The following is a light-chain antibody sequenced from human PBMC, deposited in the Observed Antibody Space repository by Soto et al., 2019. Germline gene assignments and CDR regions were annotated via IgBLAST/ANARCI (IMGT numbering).Light chain of an antibody. Sequence: QSALTQPPSASGSPGQSVTISCTGTSSDVGGSNSVSWYQQHPAKAPKLIISGVYNRPSGVPDRFSGSKSGNTASLTVSGLQAEDEADYYCSSYAGGNNLGVFGGGTQLTVL. J-gene: IGLJ2*01. CDR3: SSYAGGNNLGV. CDR2: GVY. V-gene: IGLV2-8*01. CDR1: SSDVGGSNS.